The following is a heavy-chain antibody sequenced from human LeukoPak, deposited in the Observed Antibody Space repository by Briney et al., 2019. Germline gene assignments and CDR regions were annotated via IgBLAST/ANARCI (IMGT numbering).Heavy chain of an antibody. CDR2: MNPNSGNT. D-gene: IGHD3-3*01. CDR3: ARANDFWSGLDAYYYYYYMDV. V-gene: IGHV1-8*03. CDR1: GYTFTSYD. J-gene: IGHJ6*03. Sequence: ASVKASCKASGYTFTSYDINWVRQATGQGLEWMGWMNPNSGNTGYAQKFQGRVTITRNTSISTAYMELSSLRSEDTAVYYCARANDFWSGLDAYYYYYYMDVWGKGTTVTVSS.